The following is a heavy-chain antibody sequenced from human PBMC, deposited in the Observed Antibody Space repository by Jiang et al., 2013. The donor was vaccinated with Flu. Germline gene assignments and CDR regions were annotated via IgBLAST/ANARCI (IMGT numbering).Heavy chain of an antibody. V-gene: IGHV1-69*06. CDR1: GGTFSSNT. CDR3: ARVVSDFGMGMGGRFDP. Sequence: SGAEVKKPGSSVKVSCKASGGTFSSNTITWVRQAPGQGLEWMGGVIPLFGTANYAQSFQGRVTITADKSTSTSYMELSSLRSEDTATYYCARVVSDFGMGMGGRFDPWGQGTLVIVSS. J-gene: IGHJ5*02. CDR2: VIPLFGTA. D-gene: IGHD3-3*01.